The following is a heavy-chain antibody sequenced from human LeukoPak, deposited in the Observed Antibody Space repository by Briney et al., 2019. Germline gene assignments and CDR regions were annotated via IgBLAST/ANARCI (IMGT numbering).Heavy chain of an antibody. V-gene: IGHV4-4*07. CDR2: ISGSGTI. CDR1: GDSISNYY. D-gene: IGHD3-10*01. Sequence: SETLSLTCAVSGDSISNYYWSWLRQPAGKGLEWIGRISGSGTITYNPALQSRLTISIDTSKNQFSLKLMSVTAADTAVYYCARDSGTTGEVKFDPWGQGTLVTVSS. J-gene: IGHJ5*02. CDR3: ARDSGTTGEVKFDP.